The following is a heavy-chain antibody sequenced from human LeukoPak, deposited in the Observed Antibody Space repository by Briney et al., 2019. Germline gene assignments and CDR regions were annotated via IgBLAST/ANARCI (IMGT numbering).Heavy chain of an antibody. D-gene: IGHD3-16*02. CDR2: ISSSSSYI. V-gene: IGHV3-21*01. Sequence: GGSLRLSCAASGFTFSSYSMNWVRQAPGKGLEWVSSISSSSSYIYYADSVKGRFTISRDNAKNSLYLQMNSLRAEDTAVYYCARDGQGFGGVIGYFDYWGQGTLVTVSS. J-gene: IGHJ4*02. CDR1: GFTFSSYS. CDR3: ARDGQGFGGVIGYFDY.